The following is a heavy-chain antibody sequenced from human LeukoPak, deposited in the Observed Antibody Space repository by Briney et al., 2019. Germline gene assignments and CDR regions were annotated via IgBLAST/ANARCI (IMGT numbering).Heavy chain of an antibody. CDR2: IYPGDSDT. Sequence: GESLKISCKGSGYSFTSYWIGWVRQMPGKGLEWMGIIYPGDSDTRYSPSFQGQVTISADKSISTAYLQWSSLKASDTAMYYCARHKSDYSYYDILTGYYTTSYYYYMDVWGKGTTVTVSS. V-gene: IGHV5-51*01. CDR1: GYSFTSYW. CDR3: ARHKSDYSYYDILTGYYTTSYYYYMDV. D-gene: IGHD3-9*01. J-gene: IGHJ6*03.